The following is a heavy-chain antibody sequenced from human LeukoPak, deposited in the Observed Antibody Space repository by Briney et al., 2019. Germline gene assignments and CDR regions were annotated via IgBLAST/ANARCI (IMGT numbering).Heavy chain of an antibody. CDR2: ISGSGGST. Sequence: GGSLRLSFAASGFPFSSYAMSWVRPAPGKGLEWVSAISGSGGSTYYADSVKGRFTISRDNSKNTLYLQMNSLRAEDTAVYYCAKLPKWTYFDYWGQGTLVTVSS. CDR1: GFPFSSYA. J-gene: IGHJ4*02. V-gene: IGHV3-23*01. CDR3: AKLPKWTYFDY. D-gene: IGHD1-26*01.